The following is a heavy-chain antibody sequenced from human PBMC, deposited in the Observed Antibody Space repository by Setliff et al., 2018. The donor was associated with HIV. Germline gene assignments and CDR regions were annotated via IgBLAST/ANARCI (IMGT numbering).Heavy chain of an antibody. J-gene: IGHJ4*02. CDR3: ARGGGSNGHFFDS. V-gene: IGHV1-69*11. CDR2: IIPLLDRT. D-gene: IGHD2-15*01. Sequence: SVKVSCKASGDTFSNNAINWVRQAPGHGLEWMGKIIPLLDRTHYVQKFQGRVTFSADESTTTAYMELRSLKYEDAAVYYCARGGGSNGHFFDSWGQGTLVTVSS. CDR1: GDTFSNNA.